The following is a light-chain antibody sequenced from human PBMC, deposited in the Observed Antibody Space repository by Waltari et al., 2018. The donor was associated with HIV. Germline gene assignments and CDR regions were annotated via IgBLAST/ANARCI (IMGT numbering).Light chain of an antibody. Sequence: SYVLTQPPSVSVAPRQTARITCGGNNIGSKSVHWYQQKPGQAPVLVVYDDSDRPSGIPERFSGSNSGNTATLTSTRVEAGDEADFYCQVWDHTSDHPAVFGGGTKLTVL. V-gene: IGLV3-21*02. J-gene: IGLJ2*01. CDR1: NIGSKS. CDR3: QVWDHTSDHPAV. CDR2: DDS.